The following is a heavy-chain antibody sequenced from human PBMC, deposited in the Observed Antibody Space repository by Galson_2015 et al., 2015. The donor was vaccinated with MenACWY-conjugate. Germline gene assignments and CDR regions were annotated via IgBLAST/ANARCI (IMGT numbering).Heavy chain of an antibody. CDR3: ASQGIAVAGVIDY. J-gene: IGHJ4*02. CDR2: TYYRSKWYK. V-gene: IGHV6-1*01. D-gene: IGHD6-19*01. CDR1: GDSVSSNSAA. Sequence: CAISGDSVSSNSAAWNWIRQSPSRGLEWLGRTYYRSKWYKYYAASVKSRMTINVDTSKNQFSLQQNSVTPEDTAMYYCASQGIAVAGVIDYWGQGILVTVSS.